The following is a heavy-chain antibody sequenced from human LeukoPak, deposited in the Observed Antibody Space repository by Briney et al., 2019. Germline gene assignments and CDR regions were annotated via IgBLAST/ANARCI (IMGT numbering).Heavy chain of an antibody. V-gene: IGHV3-23*01. CDR1: GFTFSSYA. J-gene: IGHJ3*02. D-gene: IGHD3-3*01. CDR3: AKVAGSQAHYDFWSGYFGDAFDI. CDR2: ISGSGGST. Sequence: GGSLRLSCAASGFTFSSYAMSWVRQAPGKGLEWVSAISGSGGSTYYADSVKGRFTISRDNSKSTLYLQMNSLRAEDTAVYYCAKVAGSQAHYDFWSGYFGDAFDIWGQGTMVTVSS.